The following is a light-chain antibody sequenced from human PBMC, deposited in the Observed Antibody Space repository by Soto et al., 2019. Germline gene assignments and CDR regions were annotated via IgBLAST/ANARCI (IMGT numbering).Light chain of an antibody. CDR2: GAS. Sequence: EILMTQSPATLSLSPGERAPPSCRASQSVSSGYLAWYQQKPGQAPRLLIYGASTRATGIPARFSGSGSGTEFTLTISGLQSEDFAVYYCQQYNNWPITFGQGTRLEIK. CDR1: QSVSSGY. V-gene: IGKV3-15*01. CDR3: QQYNNWPIT. J-gene: IGKJ5*01.